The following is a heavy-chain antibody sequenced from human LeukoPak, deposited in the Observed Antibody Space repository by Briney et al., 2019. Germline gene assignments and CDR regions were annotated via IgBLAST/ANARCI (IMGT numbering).Heavy chain of an antibody. J-gene: IGHJ5*02. Sequence: SETLSLTCIVSGDSISSYYWSWIRQPAGKGLEWIGRIYTSGNTNHNPSLKSRVTMSVDTSKNQFSLRLSSVTAADTAVYYCARDTVTFDPWGQGTLVTVSS. CDR3: ARDTVTFDP. D-gene: IGHD4-17*01. CDR2: IYTSGNT. V-gene: IGHV4-4*07. CDR1: GDSISSYY.